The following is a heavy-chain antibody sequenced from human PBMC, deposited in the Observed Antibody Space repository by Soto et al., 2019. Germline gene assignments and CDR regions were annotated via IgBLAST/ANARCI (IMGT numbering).Heavy chain of an antibody. V-gene: IGHV4-4*07. CDR2: IYTSGST. CDR1: GGSISSYY. CDR3: ARGYGSGSYYPWFDP. D-gene: IGHD3-10*01. J-gene: IGHJ5*02. Sequence: SETLSLTCTVSGGSISSYYWSWIRQPAGKGLEWIGRIYTSGSTNYNPSLKSRVTMSVDTSKNQSSLKLSSVTAADTAVYYCARGYGSGSYYPWFDPWGQGTLVTVSS.